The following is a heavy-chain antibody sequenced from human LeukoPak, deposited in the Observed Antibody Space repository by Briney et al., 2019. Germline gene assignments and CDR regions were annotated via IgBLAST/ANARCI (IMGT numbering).Heavy chain of an antibody. J-gene: IGHJ3*02. D-gene: IGHD3-22*01. Sequence: PSETLSLTCTVSGGSISSYYWSWIRQPPGKGLEWIGYIYTSGGTNYNPSLKSRVTISVDTSRNQSSLKLSSVTAADTAVYYCARQTPDYDSSGYYLGDAFDIWGQGTMVTVSS. CDR2: IYTSGGT. V-gene: IGHV4-4*09. CDR1: GGSISSYY. CDR3: ARQTPDYDSSGYYLGDAFDI.